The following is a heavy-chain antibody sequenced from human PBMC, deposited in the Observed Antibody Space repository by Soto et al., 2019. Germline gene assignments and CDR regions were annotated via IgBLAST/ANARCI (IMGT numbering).Heavy chain of an antibody. V-gene: IGHV3-48*02. CDR1: GFTFSSYS. Sequence: PGESLKISCAASGFTFSSYSMNWVRQAPGKGLEWVSYISSSSSTIYYADSVKGRFTISRDNAKNSLYLQMNSLRDEDTAVYYCARVGYCTNGVCYNYYGMDVWGQGTTVTV. CDR3: ARVGYCTNGVCYNYYGMDV. J-gene: IGHJ6*02. D-gene: IGHD2-8*01. CDR2: ISSSSSTI.